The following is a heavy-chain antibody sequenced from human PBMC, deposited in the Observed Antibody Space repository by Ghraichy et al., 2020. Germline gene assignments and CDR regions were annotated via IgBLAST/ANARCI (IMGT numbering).Heavy chain of an antibody. V-gene: IGHV3-49*03. Sequence: GGSLRLSCTAFGFTFGDYSMSWFRQAPGKRLEWVGFIRSKAYGGTAEYAASVKGRFTISRDDSKSIAYLQMNSLKTEDTAVYYCTREDLWSGHGMDVWGQGTTVTVSS. CDR2: IRSKAYGGTA. D-gene: IGHD3-3*01. CDR1: GFTFGDYS. CDR3: TREDLWSGHGMDV. J-gene: IGHJ6*02.